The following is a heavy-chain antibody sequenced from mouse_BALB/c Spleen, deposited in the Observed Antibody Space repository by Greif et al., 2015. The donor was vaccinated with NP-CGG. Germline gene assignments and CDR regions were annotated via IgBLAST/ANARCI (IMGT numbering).Heavy chain of an antibody. V-gene: IGHV1S81*02. CDR1: GYTFTSYY. Sequence: QVQLQQSGAELVKPGASVKLSCKASGYTFTSYYMYWVKQRPGQGLEWIGEINPSNGGTNFNEKFKSKATLTVDKSSSTAYVQLSSLTSEDSAVYYCTAGSYYFDYWGQGTTLTVSS. CDR3: TAGSYYFDY. CDR2: INPSNGGT. D-gene: IGHD4-1*01. J-gene: IGHJ2*01.